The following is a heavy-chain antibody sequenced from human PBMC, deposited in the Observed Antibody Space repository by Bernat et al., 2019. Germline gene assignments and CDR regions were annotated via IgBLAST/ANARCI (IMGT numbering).Heavy chain of an antibody. CDR3: AKSSAWSHWYFDL. CDR2: ISSGGTT. V-gene: IGHV3-23*01. Sequence: EMQLLESGGGLVQPGGSLRLSCAASGFNFKNFGMSWVRQASGKGLEWVSPISSGGTTYYADSVKGRFTISRDNNNNTLYLQLNSLRVEDTAVYYCAKSSAWSHWYFDLWGRGTLVTVSS. J-gene: IGHJ2*01. D-gene: IGHD6-6*01. CDR1: GFNFKNFG.